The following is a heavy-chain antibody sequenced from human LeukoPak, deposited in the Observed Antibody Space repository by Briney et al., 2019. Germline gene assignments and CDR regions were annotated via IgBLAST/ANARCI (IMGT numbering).Heavy chain of an antibody. J-gene: IGHJ6*02. D-gene: IGHD2-8*01. Sequence: ASVKVSCKASGYNFISYYMHWGRQAPGQGLEWVGIINPSGGSTSYAQKLQDRVTMTGDTSTSTVYMELSSLKSEDTAVYYCAREDVVLVDAVRYYYYGMDVWGQGTTVTVSS. CDR1: GYNFISYY. CDR2: INPSGGST. V-gene: IGHV1-46*04. CDR3: AREDVVLVDAVRYYYYGMDV.